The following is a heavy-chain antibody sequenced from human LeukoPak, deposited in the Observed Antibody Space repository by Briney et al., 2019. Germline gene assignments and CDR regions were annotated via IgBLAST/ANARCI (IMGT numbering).Heavy chain of an antibody. V-gene: IGHV4-4*07. CDR3: ARQGSDNHFDS. CDR2: VSQWNT. CDR1: NDYIMDYY. D-gene: IGHD1-14*01. Sequence: SETLSLTCTLSNDYIMDYYWSWIRQPAGKGLEWIGRVSQWNTNYNPSLKSRVSMSVQASRNQFSLRLNSATAADTAVYYCARQGSDNHFDSWGPGTLVTVSS. J-gene: IGHJ4*01.